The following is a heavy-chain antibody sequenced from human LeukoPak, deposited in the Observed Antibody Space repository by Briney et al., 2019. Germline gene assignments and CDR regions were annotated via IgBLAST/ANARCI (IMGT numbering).Heavy chain of an antibody. Sequence: GGSLRLSCAASGFPFSSYAMYWVRQAPGKGLVWVARIHGDGDNISYADSVRGRFTVSRDNAKDTLYLHMNSLRPEDTAVYYCARAQVGAPTDLWGQGTLVTVSS. CDR2: IHGDGDNI. CDR3: ARAQVGAPTDL. CDR1: GFPFSSYA. J-gene: IGHJ5*02. V-gene: IGHV3-74*01. D-gene: IGHD1-26*01.